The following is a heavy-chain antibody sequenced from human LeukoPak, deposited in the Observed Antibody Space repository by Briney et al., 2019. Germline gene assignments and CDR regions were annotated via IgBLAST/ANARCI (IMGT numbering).Heavy chain of an antibody. Sequence: SETLSLTCAVYGGSFSGYYWSWLRQPPGKGLEWLGEINHSGSTNYNPSLKSRVTISVDTSKKQFSLKLSSVTAADTAVYYCVTYYFDSSGPKKNYWGQGTLVTVSS. V-gene: IGHV4-34*01. CDR3: VTYYFDSSGPKKNY. J-gene: IGHJ4*02. CDR1: GGSFSGYY. D-gene: IGHD3-22*01. CDR2: INHSGST.